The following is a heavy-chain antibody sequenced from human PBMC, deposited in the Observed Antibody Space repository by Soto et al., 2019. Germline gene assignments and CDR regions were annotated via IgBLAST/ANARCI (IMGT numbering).Heavy chain of an antibody. V-gene: IGHV4-59*13. Sequence: NPSETLSLTCTVSGDSIRSYYWSWIRQPPGKELEWIGYIYYSGSTNYNPSLKSRVTISADTSKNQFSLKLTSVTAADTAVYYCARGAIAAQAFDSWGQGTLVTVSS. CDR3: ARGAIAAQAFDS. CDR2: IYYSGST. J-gene: IGHJ4*02. D-gene: IGHD6-13*01. CDR1: GDSIRSYY.